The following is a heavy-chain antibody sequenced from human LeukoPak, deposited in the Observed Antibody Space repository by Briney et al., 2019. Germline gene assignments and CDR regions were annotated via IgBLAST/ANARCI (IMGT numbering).Heavy chain of an antibody. CDR2: INPNSGGT. V-gene: IGHV1-2*04. Sequence: ASVKVSCKASGYTFTGYYMHWVRQAPGQGLEWMGWINPNSGGTNYAQKFQGWVTMTRDTSISTAYMELSRLRSDDTAVDYCARGEKTPDYYYYYGMDVWGKGTTVTVSS. J-gene: IGHJ6*04. CDR1: GYTFTGYY. CDR3: ARGEKTPDYYYYYGMDV.